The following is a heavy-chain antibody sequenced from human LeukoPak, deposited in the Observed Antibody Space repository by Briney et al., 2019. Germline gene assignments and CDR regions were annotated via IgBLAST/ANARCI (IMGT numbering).Heavy chain of an antibody. CDR1: GGSFSGYY. V-gene: IGHV4-34*01. D-gene: IGHD3-10*01. Sequence: SETLSLTXAVYGGSFSGYYWSWIRQPPGKGLEWIGEINHSGSTNYNPSLKSRVTISVDTSKNQFSLKLSSVTAADTAVYYCARGSYGYYGSGSYYYYYYYMDVWGKGTTVTVSS. CDR2: INHSGST. CDR3: ARGSYGYYGSGSYYYYYYYMDV. J-gene: IGHJ6*03.